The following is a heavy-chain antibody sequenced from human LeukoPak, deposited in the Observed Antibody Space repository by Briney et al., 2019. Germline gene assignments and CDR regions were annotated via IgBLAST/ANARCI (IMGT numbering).Heavy chain of an antibody. J-gene: IGHJ4*03. V-gene: IGHV4-31*03. CDR3: ARGASERYFDWSLSLSFGY. Sequence: SETLSLTCTVSGGSISSGGYYWSWIRQHPGKGLEWIGYIYYSGSTYYNPSLKSRVTISVDTSKNQFSLKLSSVTAADTAVYYCARGASERYFDWSLSLSFGYWGHGIPVTVSS. CDR2: IYYSGST. D-gene: IGHD3-9*01. CDR1: GGSISSGGYY.